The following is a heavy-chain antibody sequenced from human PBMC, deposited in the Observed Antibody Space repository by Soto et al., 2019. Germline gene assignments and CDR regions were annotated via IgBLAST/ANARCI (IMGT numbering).Heavy chain of an antibody. CDR1: GGSISSYY. D-gene: IGHD4-17*01. V-gene: IGHV4-59*01. CDR3: ARGALIHDYGDYVSLTDV. CDR2: INYSGST. J-gene: IGHJ6*04. Sequence: SETLSLTCTVSGGSISSYYWSWIRQPPGKGLEWIGYINYSGSTNYNPSLKSRVTISVDTSKNQSSLKLSSVTAADTAVYYCARGALIHDYGDYVSLTDVWGKGTTVTVSS.